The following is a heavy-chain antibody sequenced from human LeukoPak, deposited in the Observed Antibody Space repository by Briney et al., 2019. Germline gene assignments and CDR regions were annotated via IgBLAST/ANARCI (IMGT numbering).Heavy chain of an antibody. D-gene: IGHD5-24*01. CDR3: ARHWADGQAQY. CDR1: GCVFMSYW. CDR2: IDPTDSYT. Sequence: GESPMISCKSAGCVFMSYWIRRVLQMPGEGLEWMGRIDPTDSYTTYSPSLQGHVTISVDKSIDTAYLQWSSLKASDSAMYYCARHWADGQAQYWGQGTLVTVSS. V-gene: IGHV5-10-1*01. J-gene: IGHJ4*02.